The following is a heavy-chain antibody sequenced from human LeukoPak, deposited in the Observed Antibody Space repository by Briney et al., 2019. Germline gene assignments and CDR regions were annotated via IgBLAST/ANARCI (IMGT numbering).Heavy chain of an antibody. V-gene: IGHV1-3*01. CDR3: ARGSCSGGSCRDY. D-gene: IGHD2-15*01. Sequence: GASVKVSCKASGYIFTSCVIHWMRQAPGQRLEWMGWINSGNGNTKYSQKFQGRVTITADESTSTAYMELSSLRSEDTAVYYCARGSCSGGSCRDYWGQGTLVTVSS. CDR2: INSGNGNT. CDR1: GYIFTSCV. J-gene: IGHJ4*02.